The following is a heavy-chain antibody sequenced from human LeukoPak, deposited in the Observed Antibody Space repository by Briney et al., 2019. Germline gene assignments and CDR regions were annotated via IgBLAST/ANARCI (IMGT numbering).Heavy chain of an antibody. D-gene: IGHD4-17*01. CDR3: AKVGDYGDYALDY. CDR1: GYTFTSYG. J-gene: IGHJ4*02. V-gene: IGHV3-30*18. CDR2: ISYDGSYK. Sequence: GGSLRLSCAASGYTFTSYGIHWVRQAPGKGLEWVAVISYDGSYKYYADSVKGRFTISRDTSKNTLYLQMNSLRAEDTAGYYCAKVGDYGDYALDYWGQGTLVTVSS.